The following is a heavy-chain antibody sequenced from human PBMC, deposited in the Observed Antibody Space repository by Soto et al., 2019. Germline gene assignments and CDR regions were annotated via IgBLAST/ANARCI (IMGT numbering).Heavy chain of an antibody. Sequence: EVQLVESGGGLVNPGGSLRLSCVVSGFPFRTSNMNWVRQAPGKGLEWVSFISRSSTYTYYADSVKGRFTISRDDAENSLFLQMNSLRAADTAVYYCARGVLPISSTSWFDPWGQGTLVTVSS. CDR3: ARGVLPISSTSWFDP. J-gene: IGHJ5*02. CDR1: GFPFRTSN. V-gene: IGHV3-21*01. CDR2: ISRSSTYT. D-gene: IGHD3-16*01.